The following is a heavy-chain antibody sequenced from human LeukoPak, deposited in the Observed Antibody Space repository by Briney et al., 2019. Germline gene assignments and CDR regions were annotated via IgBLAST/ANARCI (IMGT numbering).Heavy chain of an antibody. J-gene: IGHJ4*02. CDR2: ISGSGGST. Sequence: GGSLRLSCAASGFTFSSYAMSWVRQAPGKGLEWVSAISGSGGSTYYADSVKGRFTISRDTSKSTLYLQMNSLRAEDTAVYYCAKRSGDSYYLDSWGQGTLVTVSS. V-gene: IGHV3-23*01. CDR3: AKRSGDSYYLDS. CDR1: GFTFSSYA. D-gene: IGHD2-15*01.